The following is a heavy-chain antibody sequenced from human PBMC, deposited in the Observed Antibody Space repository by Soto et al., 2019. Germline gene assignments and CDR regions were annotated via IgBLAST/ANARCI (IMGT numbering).Heavy chain of an antibody. J-gene: IGHJ4*02. CDR3: ARSYGRLDY. V-gene: IGHV3-7*01. CDR1: GFTFSSYL. Sequence: GGSLRLSCAASGFTFSSYLMSWVRQAPGKGLEWVANIKQDGSEKYYVDSVKGRFTISRDNAKNSLYLQMNSLRDEDTAVYYCARSYGRLDYWGQGTLVTVSS. CDR2: IKQDGSEK. D-gene: IGHD3-10*01.